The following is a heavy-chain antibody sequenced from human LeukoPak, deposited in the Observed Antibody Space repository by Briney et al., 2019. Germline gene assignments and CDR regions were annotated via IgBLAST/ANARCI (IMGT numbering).Heavy chain of an antibody. Sequence: GGSLRLSCAASGFTFDDYGMSWVRQAPGKGLEWVSGINWNGGSTGYADSVKGRFTISRDNAKNSLYLQMNSLRAEDTALYYCARDAYIAAAGRNYYYYYMDVWGKGTTVTVSS. D-gene: IGHD6-13*01. J-gene: IGHJ6*03. CDR3: ARDAYIAAAGRNYYYYYMDV. CDR1: GFTFDDYG. CDR2: INWNGGST. V-gene: IGHV3-20*04.